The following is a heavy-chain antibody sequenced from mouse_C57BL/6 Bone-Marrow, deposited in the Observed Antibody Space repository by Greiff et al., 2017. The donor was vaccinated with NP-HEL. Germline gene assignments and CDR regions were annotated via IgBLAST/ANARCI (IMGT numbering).Heavy chain of an antibody. CDR3: ARRWLRQAWFAY. D-gene: IGHD3-2*02. V-gene: IGHV5-6*01. J-gene: IGHJ3*01. CDR1: GFTFSSYG. Sequence: EVKLMESGGDLVKPGGSLKLSCAASGFTFSSYGMSWVRQTPDKRLEWVATISSGGSYTYYPDSVKGRFTISRDNAKNTLYLQMSSLKSEDTAMYYCARRWLRQAWFAYWGQGTLVTVSA. CDR2: ISSGGSYT.